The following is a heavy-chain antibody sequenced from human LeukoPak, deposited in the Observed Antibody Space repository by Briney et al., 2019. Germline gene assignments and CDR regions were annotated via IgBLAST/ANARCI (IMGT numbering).Heavy chain of an antibody. CDR2: IHYSGST. CDR3: ARRAADTSRHFDY. Sequence: KPSETLSLTFTVPGXSISSNSYYWAWIRQPPGKGLEWIGSIHYSGSTYYNPSLKSRVTISVGTSKNQFSLRLSSVTAADTAVYYCARRAADTSRHFDYWGQGTLVTVSS. V-gene: IGHV4-39*01. J-gene: IGHJ4*02. CDR1: GXSISSNSYY. D-gene: IGHD6-13*01.